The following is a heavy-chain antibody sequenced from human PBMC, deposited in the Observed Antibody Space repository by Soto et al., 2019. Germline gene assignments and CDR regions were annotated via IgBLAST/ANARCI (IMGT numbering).Heavy chain of an antibody. J-gene: IGHJ4*02. V-gene: IGHV3-23*01. CDR2: ISGSGGST. CDR3: AKGSSGWYERFDY. D-gene: IGHD6-19*01. Sequence: EVQLLESGGGLVQPGGSLRLSCAASGFTFSSYVMSWVRQAPGKGLEWVSAISGSGGSTYYADSVKGRFTISRDNSKNTRYLQINSLRAEDTAVYYCAKGSSGWYERFDYWGQGTLVTVSS. CDR1: GFTFSSYV.